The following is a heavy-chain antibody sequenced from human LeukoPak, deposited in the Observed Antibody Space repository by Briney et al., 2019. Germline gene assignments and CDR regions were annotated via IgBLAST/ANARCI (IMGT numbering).Heavy chain of an antibody. CDR2: INSDETIS. Sequence: PGGALRLCCAASGFTFSSYWMRWVRQVPNRGLMWVSRINSDETISEYVDSVNGRFTISRDNAKNTLYLQMNSLRAEDTAVYFCLYGGYFQHWGQGTLVTVSS. CDR3: LYGGYFQH. J-gene: IGHJ1*01. CDR1: GFTFSSYW. D-gene: IGHD3-16*01. V-gene: IGHV3-74*01.